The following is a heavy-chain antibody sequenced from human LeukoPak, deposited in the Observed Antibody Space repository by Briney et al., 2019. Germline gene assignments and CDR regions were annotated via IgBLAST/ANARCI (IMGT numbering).Heavy chain of an antibody. CDR3: ALTMVRGVPMTGGY. CDR1: GFTFSSYA. J-gene: IGHJ4*02. CDR2: ISYDGSNK. D-gene: IGHD3-10*01. Sequence: GGSLRPSCAASGFTFSSYAMHWVRQAPGKGLEWVAVISYDGSNKYYADSVKGRFTISRDNSKNTLYLQMNSLRAEDTAVYYCALTMVRGVPMTGGYWGQGTLVTVSS. V-gene: IGHV3-30-3*01.